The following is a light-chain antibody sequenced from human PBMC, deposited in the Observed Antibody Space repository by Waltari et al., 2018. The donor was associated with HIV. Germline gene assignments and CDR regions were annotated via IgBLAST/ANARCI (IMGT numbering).Light chain of an antibody. CDR3: QHSGHLLIT. J-gene: IGKJ3*01. Sequence: DIQMTQSPSSLSASVGDRVTITCQASQDINNYLNWYQQKPGKAPKLLINDASNLEAGVPSRFSGSGSGTDFTFTISSLQPEDVAIYYCQHSGHLLITFGPGTKVEVK. CDR1: QDINNY. V-gene: IGKV1-33*01. CDR2: DAS.